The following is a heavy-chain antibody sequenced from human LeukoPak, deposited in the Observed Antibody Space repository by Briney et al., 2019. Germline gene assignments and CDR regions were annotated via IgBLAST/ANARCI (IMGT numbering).Heavy chain of an antibody. CDR2: ISYDGSNK. Sequence: PGRSLRLSCAASGFTFSSYGMHWVRQAPGKGLEWVAVISYDGSNKYYADSVKGRFTISRDSSKNTLYLQMHSLRAEDTAIYYCAQDYTGDPPYFHSWGQGTLVTVSS. CDR3: AQDYTGDPPYFHS. D-gene: IGHD2-8*02. CDR1: GFTFSSYG. V-gene: IGHV3-30*18. J-gene: IGHJ4*02.